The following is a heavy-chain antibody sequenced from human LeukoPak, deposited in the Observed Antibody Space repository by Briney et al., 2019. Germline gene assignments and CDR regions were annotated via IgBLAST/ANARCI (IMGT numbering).Heavy chain of an antibody. CDR3: ARGSDILTGLSGPLNSLITPYYYYYMDV. J-gene: IGHJ6*03. V-gene: IGHV4-61*02. Sequence: SETLSLTCTVSGGSISSGSYYWSWIRQPAGKGLEWIGRIYTSGSTKYNPSLKSRVTISVDTSKNQFSLKLSSVTAADTAVYYCARGSDILTGLSGPLNSLITPYYYYYMDVWGKGTTVTVSS. CDR1: GGSISSGSYY. CDR2: IYTSGST. D-gene: IGHD3-9*01.